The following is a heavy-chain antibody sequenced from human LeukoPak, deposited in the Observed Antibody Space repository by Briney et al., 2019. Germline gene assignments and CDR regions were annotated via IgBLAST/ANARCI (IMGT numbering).Heavy chain of an antibody. Sequence: GGSLRLSCAASGFTFSSYAMSWVRQAPGKGLEWVSAISGSGGSTYYADSVKGRFTISRDNSKNTLYLQMNSLRAEDTAVYYCAEAGPYYYDSSGYFDYWGQGTLVTVSS. CDR3: AEAGPYYYDSSGYFDY. CDR2: ISGSGGST. V-gene: IGHV3-23*01. CDR1: GFTFSSYA. D-gene: IGHD3-22*01. J-gene: IGHJ4*02.